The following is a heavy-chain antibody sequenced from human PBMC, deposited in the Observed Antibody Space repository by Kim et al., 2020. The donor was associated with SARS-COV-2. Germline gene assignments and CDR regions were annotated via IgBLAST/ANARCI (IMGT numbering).Heavy chain of an antibody. V-gene: IGHV3-30*18. CDR3: AKMSFKGYGSGSYEDSYGMDV. CDR1: GFTFSSYG. J-gene: IGHJ6*02. D-gene: IGHD3-10*01. CDR2: ISYDGSNK. Sequence: GGSLRRSCAASGFTFSSYGMHWVRQAPGKGLEWVAVISYDGSNKYYADSVKGRFTISRDNSKNTLYLQMNSLRAEDTAVYYCAKMSFKGYGSGSYEDSYGMDVWGQGTTVTVSS.